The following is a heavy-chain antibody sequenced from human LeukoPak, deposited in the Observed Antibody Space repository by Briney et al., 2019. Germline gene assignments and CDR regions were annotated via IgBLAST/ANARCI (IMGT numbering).Heavy chain of an antibody. CDR2: ISNNGGYT. Sequence: GGSLRLSCAASGFTFSSYAMSWVRQAPGKGLEWVSAISNNGGYTYYADSVQGRFTISRDNSKSTLCLQMNILRAEDTAVYYCAKQLGYCSDGSCYFPYWGQGTLVTASS. CDR3: AKQLGYCSDGSCYFPY. V-gene: IGHV3-23*01. D-gene: IGHD2-15*01. J-gene: IGHJ4*02. CDR1: GFTFSSYA.